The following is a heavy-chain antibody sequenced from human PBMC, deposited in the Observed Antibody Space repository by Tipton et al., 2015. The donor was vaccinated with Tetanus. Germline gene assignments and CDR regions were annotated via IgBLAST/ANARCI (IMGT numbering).Heavy chain of an antibody. D-gene: IGHD3-10*01. CDR1: GASISSNTYY. V-gene: IGHV4-39*07. J-gene: IGHJ4*02. CDR3: ARSKLLWFGESLSGFDS. Sequence: LRLSCTVSGASISSNTYYWGWIRQPPGKGLEWIASVSYSGSTYYNPSLKSRVTISVDTSKSQFSLRLTSVTAADTAVYYCARSKLLWFGESLSGFDSWGQGTLVTVSA. CDR2: VSYSGST.